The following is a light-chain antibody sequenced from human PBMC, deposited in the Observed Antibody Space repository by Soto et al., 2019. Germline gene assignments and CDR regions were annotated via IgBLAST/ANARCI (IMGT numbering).Light chain of an antibody. CDR3: HQYGSSPRT. Sequence: IVLTQSPGTLSLSPGERATLSCSASQSVSSTYLAWYQHKPGQAPRLLIYGPSSRAAGIPDRFSGSGSGTDFTLTISRLEPEDFAVYYCHQYGSSPRTFGQGTRLEIK. J-gene: IGKJ5*01. V-gene: IGKV3-20*01. CDR1: QSVSSTY. CDR2: GPS.